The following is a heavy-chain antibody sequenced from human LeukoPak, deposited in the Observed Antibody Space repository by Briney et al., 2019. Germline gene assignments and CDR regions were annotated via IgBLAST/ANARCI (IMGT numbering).Heavy chain of an antibody. CDR2: IYYSGST. D-gene: IGHD1-1*01. CDR3: ARLENYYYYGMDV. Sequence: PSETLSLTCTVSGGSISSYYWSWIRQPPGQGLEWIGYIYYSGSTNYNPSLKSRVTISVDTSKNQFSLKLSSVTAADTAVYYCARLENYYYYGMDVWGQGTTVTVSS. V-gene: IGHV4-59*08. CDR1: GGSISSYY. J-gene: IGHJ6*02.